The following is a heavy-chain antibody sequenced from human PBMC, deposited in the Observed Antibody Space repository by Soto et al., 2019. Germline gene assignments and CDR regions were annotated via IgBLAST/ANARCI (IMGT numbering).Heavy chain of an antibody. V-gene: IGHV3-23*01. CDR3: AKDLPTSYYDSSVLGGMPV. J-gene: IGHJ6*02. Sequence: EVQLLESGGGLVQPGGSLRLSCAASGFTFSSYAMSLVRQAPGKGLERVSAISGSGGSTYYADFVTGRFTISRDNSKNTLYLQMNSLRGEDTAVYYCAKDLPTSYYDSSVLGGMPVWGQGTTVTVSS. D-gene: IGHD3-22*01. CDR1: GFTFSSYA. CDR2: ISGSGGST.